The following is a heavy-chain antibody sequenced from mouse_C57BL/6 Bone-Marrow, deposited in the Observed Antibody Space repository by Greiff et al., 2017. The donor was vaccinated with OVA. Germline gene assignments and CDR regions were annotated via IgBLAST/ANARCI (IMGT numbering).Heavy chain of an antibody. J-gene: IGHJ3*01. CDR1: GYTFTSYW. Sequence: VQLQQPGAELVKPGASVKLSCKASGYTFTSYWMQWVKQRPGQGLEWIGEIDPSDSYTNYNQKFKGKATLTVDTSSSTAYMQLSSLTSEDSAVYYCARNSYYYDCARFGYWGQGTLVTVSA. D-gene: IGHD2-4*01. CDR3: ARNSYYYDCARFGY. CDR2: IDPSDSYT. V-gene: IGHV1-50*01.